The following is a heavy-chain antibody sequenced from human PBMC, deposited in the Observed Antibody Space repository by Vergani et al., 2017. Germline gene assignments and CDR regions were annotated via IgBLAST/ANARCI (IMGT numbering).Heavy chain of an antibody. CDR1: GFSFSNAW. D-gene: IGHD2-2*01. CDR2: LRYDGSNE. V-gene: IGHV3-30*02. Sequence: VQLVESGGGLVKPGGSLRLSCAASGFSFSNAWMTWVRQAPGRGMEWVAFLRYDGSNEYYGDAVKGRFIISRDNSKNMLSLEMHSLRPEDTAVYYCANSYCSSLSCYAFYGMEVWGQGTTVTVSS. J-gene: IGHJ6*02. CDR3: ANSYCSSLSCYAFYGMEV.